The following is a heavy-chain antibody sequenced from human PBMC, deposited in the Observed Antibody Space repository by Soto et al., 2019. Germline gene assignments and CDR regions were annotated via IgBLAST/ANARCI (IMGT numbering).Heavy chain of an antibody. CDR2: IYPGDSDT. J-gene: IGHJ6*03. CDR3: ARGAFSPPNYDYYYMDV. CDR1: GYSFTSYW. Sequence: GESLKISCKGSGYSFTSYWIGWVRQMPGKGLEWMGIIYPGDSDTRYSPSFQGQVTISADKSISTAYLQWSSLKASDPAMYYCARGAFSPPNYDYYYMDVWGKGTTVTVCS. D-gene: IGHD3-16*01. V-gene: IGHV5-51*01.